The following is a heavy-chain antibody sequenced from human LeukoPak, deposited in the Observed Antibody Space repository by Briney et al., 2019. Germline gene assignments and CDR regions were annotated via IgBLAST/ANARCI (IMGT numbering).Heavy chain of an antibody. Sequence: PSETLSLTCTVSGDSISSYYWSWIRQPPGKGLEWIGYIYYSGSTKYNPSLNSRVTISVDTSKNQFSLKLSSVTAADTAVYYCATLDGDGYNPPIDYWGQGTLVTVSS. V-gene: IGHV4-59*01. CDR3: ATLDGDGYNPPIDY. CDR2: IYYSGST. D-gene: IGHD5-24*01. J-gene: IGHJ4*02. CDR1: GDSISSYY.